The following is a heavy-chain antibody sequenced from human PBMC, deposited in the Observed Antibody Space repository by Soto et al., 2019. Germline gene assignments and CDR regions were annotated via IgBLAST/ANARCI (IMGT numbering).Heavy chain of an antibody. Sequence: QVQLQESGPGLVKPSQTLSLTCTVSGGSISSGGYYWSWIRQHPGKGLEWIGYIYYSGSTYYNPSLKSRVTISVYTSKNQFSLKLSSVTAADTAVYYCASGRTTIFGVVYGMDVWGQGTTVTVSS. D-gene: IGHD3-3*01. CDR1: GGSISSGGYY. J-gene: IGHJ6*02. V-gene: IGHV4-31*03. CDR2: IYYSGST. CDR3: ASGRTTIFGVVYGMDV.